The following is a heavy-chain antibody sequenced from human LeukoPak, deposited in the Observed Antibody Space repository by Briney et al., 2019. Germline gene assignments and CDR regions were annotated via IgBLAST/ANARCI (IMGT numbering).Heavy chain of an antibody. CDR1: GFTFSSYS. J-gene: IGHJ4*02. Sequence: GGSLRLSCAASGFTFSSYSMNWVRQAPGKGLEWVSSISSSSSYIYYADSVKGRFTISRDNAKNSLYLQMNSLRAEDTAVYYCASVDFCRGLGDYWGQGTLVTVSS. CDR2: ISSSSSYI. V-gene: IGHV3-21*01. D-gene: IGHD3/OR15-3a*01. CDR3: ASVDFCRGLGDY.